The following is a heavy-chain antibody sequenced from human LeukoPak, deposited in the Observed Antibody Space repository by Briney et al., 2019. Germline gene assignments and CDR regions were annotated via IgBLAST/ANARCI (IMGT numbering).Heavy chain of an antibody. CDR2: IIPIFGTA. Sequence: SVNVSCKASGGTFSSYAISRVRQAPGQGLEWMGGIIPIFGTANYAQKFQGRVTITADESTSTAYMELSSLRSEDTAVYYCASRPNIVVVPAAMIGDYYGMDVWGKGTTVTVSS. V-gene: IGHV1-69*13. CDR3: ASRPNIVVVPAAMIGDYYGMDV. J-gene: IGHJ6*04. CDR1: GGTFSSYA. D-gene: IGHD2-2*01.